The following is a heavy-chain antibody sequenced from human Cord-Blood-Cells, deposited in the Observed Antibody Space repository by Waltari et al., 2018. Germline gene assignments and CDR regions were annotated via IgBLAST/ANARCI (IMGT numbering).Heavy chain of an antibody. J-gene: IGHJ4*02. CDR2: IWYDGSNK. D-gene: IGHD7-27*01. V-gene: IGHV3-30*18. CDR3: AKDSSNWVFDY. Sequence: QVQLVESGGGVVQPGRSLRLSCAASGFTFSSYGMLWVRQAPGKGLEWVAVIWYDGSNKYYADSVKGRFTISRDNSKNTLYLQMNSLRAEDTAMYYCAKDSSNWVFDYWGQGTLVTVSS. CDR1: GFTFSSYG.